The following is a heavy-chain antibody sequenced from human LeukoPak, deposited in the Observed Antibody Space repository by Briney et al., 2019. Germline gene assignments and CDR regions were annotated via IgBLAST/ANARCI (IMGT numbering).Heavy chain of an antibody. J-gene: IGHJ6*03. CDR1: GFTFSSYA. CDR2: ISGSGGST. Sequence: GGSLRLSCAASGFTFSSYAMTWVRQAPGKGLGWVSGISGSGGSTYYADSVKGRFTISRDDSKNTLYLQMNSLRAEDTAVYYCARGSSGSTYYYMDVWGKGTTVTVSS. CDR3: ARGSSGSTYYYMDV. D-gene: IGHD3-22*01. V-gene: IGHV3-23*01.